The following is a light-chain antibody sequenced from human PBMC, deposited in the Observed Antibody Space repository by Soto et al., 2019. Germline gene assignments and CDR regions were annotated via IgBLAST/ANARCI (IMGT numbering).Light chain of an antibody. CDR1: QSLVHSDGNSY. CDR2: KVS. CDR3: MQGTHWPYT. Sequence: VVMSQSPLSLPVTLGQPASISCKSSQSLVHSDGNSYLNWFHQRPGQSPRRLIYKVSNRDSGVPDIFSGSGSGSDFTLKISRVEAEDVGVYYCMQGTHWPYTFGQGTKLEIK. J-gene: IGKJ2*01. V-gene: IGKV2-30*02.